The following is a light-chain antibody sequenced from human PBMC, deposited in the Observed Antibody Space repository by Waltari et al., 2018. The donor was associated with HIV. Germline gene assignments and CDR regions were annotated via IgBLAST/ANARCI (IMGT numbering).Light chain of an antibody. CDR2: DV. J-gene: IGLJ3*02. CDR1: SSDIGTYNP. Sequence: QSALTQPASVSGSLGQSITIPCLGSSSDIGTYNPFSWYQKDPSKAPLLLIRDVNTRFSASKSGKTATLTISGLQAEDEADYYCSSYITTGTILFGGGTKVTVL. V-gene: IGLV2-14*03. CDR3: SSYITTGTIL.